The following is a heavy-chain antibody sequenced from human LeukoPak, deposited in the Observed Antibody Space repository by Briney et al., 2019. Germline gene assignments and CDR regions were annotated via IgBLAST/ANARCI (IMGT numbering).Heavy chain of an antibody. V-gene: IGHV3-30*02. D-gene: IGHD6-13*01. Sequence: PGGSLRLSCAASGFSFSSYGMHWVRQAPGKGLEWVAFIRYDGSNKYYVDSVKGRFTISRDNSKNTLYLQMNSLRAEDTAVYYCARDLHLAAAVYYYYGMDVWGQGTTVTVSS. J-gene: IGHJ6*02. CDR2: IRYDGSNK. CDR1: GFSFSSYG. CDR3: ARDLHLAAAVYYYYGMDV.